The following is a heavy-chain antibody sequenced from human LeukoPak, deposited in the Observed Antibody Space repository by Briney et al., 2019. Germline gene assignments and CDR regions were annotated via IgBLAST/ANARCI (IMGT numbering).Heavy chain of an antibody. D-gene: IGHD3-22*01. CDR2: VYTRGTT. CDR1: GVSISSGSYY. Sequence: SQTLSLTCTVSGVSISSGSYYWSWIRQPAGKGLEWIGRVYTRGTTSYNPSLKSRVTISVDTSKNQFSLRLSSVTAADTAVYYCARTSGYYGFYFDYWGQGTLVTVSS. V-gene: IGHV4-61*02. CDR3: ARTSGYYGFYFDY. J-gene: IGHJ4*02.